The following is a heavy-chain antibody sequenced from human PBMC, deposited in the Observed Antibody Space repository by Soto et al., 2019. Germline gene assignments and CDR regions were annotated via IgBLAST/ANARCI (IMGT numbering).Heavy chain of an antibody. CDR3: ARYEYYDILTGYYSAAFDI. J-gene: IGHJ3*02. D-gene: IGHD3-9*01. CDR1: GYTFTSYG. V-gene: IGHV1-18*01. CDR2: ISAYNGNT. Sequence: SVKVSCKASGYTFTSYGISWVRQAPGQGLEWMGWISAYNGNTNYAQKLQGRVTMTTDTSTSTAYMELRSLRSDDTAVYYCARYEYYDILTGYYSAAFDIWGQGTMVTVSS.